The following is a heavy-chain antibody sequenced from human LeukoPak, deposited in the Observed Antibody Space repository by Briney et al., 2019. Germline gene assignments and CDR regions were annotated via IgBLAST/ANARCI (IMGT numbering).Heavy chain of an antibody. Sequence: ASVKVSCKASGYSFSNYAIAWVRQAPGQGLEWMGWISVYNGNTNYAQKFQGRVSMTTDTSTSTASMELRRLRFDDTAVYYCARGSGYSSGWPHHDWGQGTLVTVSS. CDR2: ISVYNGNT. J-gene: IGHJ4*02. CDR3: ARGSGYSSGWPHHD. CDR1: GYSFSNYA. D-gene: IGHD6-19*01. V-gene: IGHV1-18*01.